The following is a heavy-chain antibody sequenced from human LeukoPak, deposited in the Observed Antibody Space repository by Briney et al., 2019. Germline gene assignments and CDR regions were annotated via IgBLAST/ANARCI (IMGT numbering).Heavy chain of an antibody. D-gene: IGHD5-18*01. Sequence: SQTLSLTCAISGDSVSSNSATWNWIRQSPSRGLEWLGRTYYRSKWYNNYAVSVKSRITIIPDTSNNLFSLQLNSVTPEDTAVYYCARDKGGGVDTALAYWGQGTLVTVSS. CDR1: GDSVSSNSAT. CDR3: ARDKGGGVDTALAY. V-gene: IGHV6-1*01. CDR2: TYYRSKWYN. J-gene: IGHJ4*02.